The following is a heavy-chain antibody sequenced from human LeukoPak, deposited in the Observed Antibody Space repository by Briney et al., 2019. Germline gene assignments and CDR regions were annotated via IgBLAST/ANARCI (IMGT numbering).Heavy chain of an antibody. Sequence: GESLQISCKGSGYGFTSYWIGWVRPMPGKGVGWMGIIYPGDSDTRYSPSFQGQVTISADKSISTAYLQWSSLKASDTAMYYCARRQLWARGAFDIWGQGTMVTVSS. CDR2: IYPGDSDT. CDR1: GYGFTSYW. V-gene: IGHV5-51*01. D-gene: IGHD5-18*01. CDR3: ARRQLWARGAFDI. J-gene: IGHJ3*02.